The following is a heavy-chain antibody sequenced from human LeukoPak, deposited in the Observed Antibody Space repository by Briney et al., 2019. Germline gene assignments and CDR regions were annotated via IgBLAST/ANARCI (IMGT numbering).Heavy chain of an antibody. J-gene: IGHJ3*02. D-gene: IGHD3-10*01. CDR3: ARDFKGWFGSGAFDI. CDR2: IIPIFGTA. CDR1: GGTFSSYA. Sequence: SVKVSCKASGGTFSSYAISWVRQAPGQGLEWMGGIIPIFGTASYAQKFQGRVTITADESTSTAYMELSSLRSEDTAVYYCARDFKGWFGSGAFDIWGQGTMVTVSS. V-gene: IGHV1-69*13.